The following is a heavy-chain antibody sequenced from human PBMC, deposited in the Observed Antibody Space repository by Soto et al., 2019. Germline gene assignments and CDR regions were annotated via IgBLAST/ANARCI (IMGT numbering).Heavy chain of an antibody. CDR2: IIPILGIA. CDR1: GGTFSSYT. J-gene: IGHJ6*02. V-gene: IGHV1-69*02. D-gene: IGHD6-19*01. Sequence: QVQLVQSGAEVKKPGSSVKVSCKASGGTFSSYTISWVRQAPGQGLEWMGRIIPILGIANYAQKFQGRVTITADKSTGTADMELSSLRSEDTAVYYGARVAADYYYYGMDVWGQGTTVTVSS. CDR3: ARVAADYYYYGMDV.